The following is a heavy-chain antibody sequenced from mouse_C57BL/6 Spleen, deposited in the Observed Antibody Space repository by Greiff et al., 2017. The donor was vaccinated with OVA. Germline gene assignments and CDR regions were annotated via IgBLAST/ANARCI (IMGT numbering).Heavy chain of an antibody. J-gene: IGHJ3*01. CDR2: IDPSDSYT. CDR3: ARYDCYGFAY. D-gene: IGHD2-3*01. V-gene: IGHV1-50*01. CDR1: GYTFTSYW. Sequence: QVQLKQPGAELVKPGASVKLSCKASGYTFTSYWMQWVKQRPGQGLEWIGEIDPSDSYTNYNQKFKGKATLTVDTSSSTAYMQLSSLTSEDAAVYYCARYDCYGFAYWGQGTLVTVSA.